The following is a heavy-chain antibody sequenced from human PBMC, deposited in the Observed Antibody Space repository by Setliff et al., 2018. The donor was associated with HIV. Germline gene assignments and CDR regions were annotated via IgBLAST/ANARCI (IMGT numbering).Heavy chain of an antibody. CDR2: IHYNEKT. J-gene: IGHJ3*02. CDR1: GASISSDT. D-gene: IGHD2-21*02. V-gene: IGHV4-59*05. CDR3: ARGQGCGGGCHYAFEM. Sequence: SETLSLTCIVSGASISSDTWSWIRQPPGKGLEYIGSIHYNEKTYYNPSLKSRVTISIDTSKNQFSLNLNSVTAADTAVYYCARGQGCGGGCHYAFEMWGQGTMVTVSS.